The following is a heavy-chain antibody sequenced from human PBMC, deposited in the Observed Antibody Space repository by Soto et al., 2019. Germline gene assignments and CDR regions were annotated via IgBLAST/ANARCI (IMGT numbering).Heavy chain of an antibody. CDR1: GGSFCGYY. CDR3: ARGVDSWSGYLF. V-gene: IGHV4-34*01. D-gene: IGHD3-3*01. Sequence: KRSETLSLTCALYGGSFCGYYCIWIRQSPGKGLEWIGEIHHSGSTKYNPSLKSRVSLSVDTSTKQFSLKMTSMTAADRGVYYCARGVDSWSGYLFWGQGTPVTVSS. J-gene: IGHJ4*02. CDR2: IHHSGST.